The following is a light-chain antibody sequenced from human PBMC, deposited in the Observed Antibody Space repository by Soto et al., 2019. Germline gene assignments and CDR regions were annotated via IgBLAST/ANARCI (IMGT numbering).Light chain of an antibody. CDR1: QSVRSN. CDR2: GAS. J-gene: IGKJ1*01. Sequence: EIVMTQSPATLSVSPGERATLSCRASQSVRSNLAWYQQKPGQAPRLLIYGASTRATGIPARFSGSGSGTEFTPTISSLQSEDFAVYYCQQYANWPPWTFGQGTKV. V-gene: IGKV3-15*01. CDR3: QQYANWPPWT.